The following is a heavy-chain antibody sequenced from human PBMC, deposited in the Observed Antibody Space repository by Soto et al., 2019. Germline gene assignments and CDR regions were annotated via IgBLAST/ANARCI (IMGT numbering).Heavy chain of an antibody. CDR2: ISGSGGST. J-gene: IGHJ4*02. Sequence: PGGSPRLSCAASGFTFSSYAMSWVRQAPGKGLEWVSAISGSGGSTYYADSVKGRFTISRDNSKNTLYLQMNSLRAEDTAVYYCATRIAAAGNFDYSGQGTLVTVSS. D-gene: IGHD6-13*01. CDR3: ATRIAAAGNFDY. V-gene: IGHV3-23*01. CDR1: GFTFSSYA.